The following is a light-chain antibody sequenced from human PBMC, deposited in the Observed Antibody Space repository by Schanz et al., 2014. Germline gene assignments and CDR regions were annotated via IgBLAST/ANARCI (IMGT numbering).Light chain of an antibody. CDR3: SSYTNSNTHM. V-gene: IGLV2-14*03. CDR1: SSDVGAYNF. Sequence: QSALTQPASVSGSPGQSITISCTGTSSDVGAYNFVSWYQHHPGKAPKVMIYDVSYRPSGVSNRFSGSKSGNTASLTISGLQAEDEADYYCSSYTNSNTHMFGGGTKLTVL. J-gene: IGLJ3*02. CDR2: DVS.